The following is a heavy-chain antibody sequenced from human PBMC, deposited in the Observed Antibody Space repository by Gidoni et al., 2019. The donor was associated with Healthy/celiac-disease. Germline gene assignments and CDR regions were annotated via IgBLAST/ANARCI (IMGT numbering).Heavy chain of an antibody. D-gene: IGHD7-27*01. CDR1: GFTFSSYS. V-gene: IGHV3-21*01. Sequence: EVQLVESGGGLVKPGGSLRLSCAASGFTFSSYSMNWVRQAPGKGLEWVSSISSSSSYIYYADSVKGRFTISRDNAKNSLYLQMNSLRAEDTAVYYCAREPGDGNYFDYWGQGTLVTVSS. CDR2: ISSSSSYI. CDR3: AREPGDGNYFDY. J-gene: IGHJ4*02.